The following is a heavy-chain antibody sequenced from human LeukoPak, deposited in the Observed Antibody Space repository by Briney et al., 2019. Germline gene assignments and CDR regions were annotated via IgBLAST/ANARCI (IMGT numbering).Heavy chain of an antibody. CDR1: GGSISSGGYS. Sequence: SETLSLTCAVSGGSISSGGYSWSWIRQPPGKGLEWIGSIYYSGNTYYNPSLKSRVTISLDTSKNQFSLKLGSVTAADTAVYYCARRNRWELLDFWGQGTLVTVSS. J-gene: IGHJ4*02. D-gene: IGHD1-26*01. CDR2: IYYSGNT. V-gene: IGHV4-30-2*03. CDR3: ARRNRWELLDF.